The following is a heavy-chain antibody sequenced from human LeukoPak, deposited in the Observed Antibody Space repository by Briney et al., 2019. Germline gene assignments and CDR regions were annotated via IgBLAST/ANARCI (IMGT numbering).Heavy chain of an antibody. V-gene: IGHV3-23*01. CDR2: ISGSGGST. Sequence: GGSLRLSCAASGFTFSSYAMSWVRQAPGKGLEWVSAISGSGGSTYYADSVKGRFTISRDNSKNTVYLQMNSLRAEDTAVYSCARGGRDTSGYVDWGQGTLVTVSS. D-gene: IGHD3-22*01. CDR3: ARGGRDTSGYVD. CDR1: GFTFSSYA. J-gene: IGHJ4*02.